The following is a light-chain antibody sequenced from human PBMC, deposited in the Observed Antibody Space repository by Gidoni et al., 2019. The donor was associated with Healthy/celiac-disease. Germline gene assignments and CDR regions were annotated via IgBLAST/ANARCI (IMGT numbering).Light chain of an antibody. Sequence: SYELTQPPSVSVSPGQTASITCSGDKLGDKYACWYQQKPGQSPVLVIYQDSKRPSGIPERFSGSNSGNTATLTISGTQAMDEADYYCQAWDSSTHVVFSGGTKLTVI. J-gene: IGLJ2*01. V-gene: IGLV3-1*01. CDR2: QDS. CDR3: QAWDSSTHVV. CDR1: KLGDKY.